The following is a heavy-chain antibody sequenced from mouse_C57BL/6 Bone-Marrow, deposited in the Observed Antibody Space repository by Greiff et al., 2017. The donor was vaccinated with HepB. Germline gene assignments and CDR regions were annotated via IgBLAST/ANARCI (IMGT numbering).Heavy chain of an antibody. V-gene: IGHV1-69*01. CDR1: GYTFTSYW. D-gene: IGHD1-1*01. CDR2: IDPSDSYT. Sequence: QVQLQQPGAELVMPGASVKLSCKASGYTFTSYWMHWVKQRPGQGLEWIGEIDPSDSYTNYNQKFKGKSTLTVDKSSSTAYMQLSSLTSEDSAVYYCARSITTVVATSFDYWGQGTTLTVSS. CDR3: ARSITTVVATSFDY. J-gene: IGHJ2*01.